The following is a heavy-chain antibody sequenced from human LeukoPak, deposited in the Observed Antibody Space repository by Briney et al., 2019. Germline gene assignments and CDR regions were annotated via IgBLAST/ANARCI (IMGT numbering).Heavy chain of an antibody. CDR1: GGSISSYY. CDR3: ARGGSGYYPLGGGFDY. J-gene: IGHJ4*02. D-gene: IGHD3-22*01. CDR2: IYYSGST. Sequence: SETLSLTCTVSGGSISSYYWSWIRQPPGKGLEWIGYIYYSGSTNYNPSLKSRVTISVDTSKNQFSLKLSSVTAADTAVYYCARGGSGYYPLGGGFDYWGQGTLVTVSS. V-gene: IGHV4-59*01.